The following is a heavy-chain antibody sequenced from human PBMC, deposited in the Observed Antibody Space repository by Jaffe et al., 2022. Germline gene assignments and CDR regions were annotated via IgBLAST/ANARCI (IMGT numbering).Heavy chain of an antibody. D-gene: IGHD1-1*01. V-gene: IGHV3-23*01. CDR1: GFTFDKNA. Sequence: EVQLLESGGGLVQPGGSLRLSCATSGFTFDKNAMRWVRQAPGKGLQWVSSISNSGDDTYYADSVKGRFTISRDTSKNTLYLQMNSLRAEDTAVYFCAKLWHNSYYYSVDVWGKGTTVIVSS. CDR2: ISNSGDDT. CDR3: AKLWHNSYYYSVDV. J-gene: IGHJ6*04.